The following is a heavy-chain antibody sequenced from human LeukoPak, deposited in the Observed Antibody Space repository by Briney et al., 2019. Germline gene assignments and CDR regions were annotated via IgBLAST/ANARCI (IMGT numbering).Heavy chain of an antibody. CDR2: ISDSGSLT. V-gene: IGHV3-23*01. CDR1: GFAFSSQA. D-gene: IGHD2-8*01. CDR3: AKEKGNGLPFDY. Sequence: PGGSLRLCCAASGFAFSSQAMGWVRQAPGKGLEWVSVISDSGSLTYCADSVKGRFTISRDNSKNTLFLQMNSLRAEDTAVYYCAKEKGNGLPFDYWGQGTLITVSS. J-gene: IGHJ4*02.